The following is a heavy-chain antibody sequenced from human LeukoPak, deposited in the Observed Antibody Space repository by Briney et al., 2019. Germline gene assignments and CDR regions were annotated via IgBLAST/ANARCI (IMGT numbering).Heavy chain of an antibody. Sequence: PGGSLRLSCAASGFTFSSYAMSWVRQAPGKGLEWVANMKRDGSEVYYANSVKGHFTISRDNAKNSLYLQMNSLRAEDTAVYYCARYTEYYFDYWGQGTLVTVSS. D-gene: IGHD2-2*02. J-gene: IGHJ4*02. CDR3: ARYTEYYFDY. V-gene: IGHV3-7*01. CDR2: MKRDGSEV. CDR1: GFTFSSYA.